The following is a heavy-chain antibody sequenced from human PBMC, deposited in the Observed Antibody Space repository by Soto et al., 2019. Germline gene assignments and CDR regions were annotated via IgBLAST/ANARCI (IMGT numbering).Heavy chain of an antibody. CDR3: ARGRYCLTGRCFPNWFDS. V-gene: IGHV4-30-4*01. CDR2: IYHSGTT. J-gene: IGHJ5*01. CDR1: GDPIGSGDFY. D-gene: IGHD7-27*01. Sequence: QVQLQESGPGLVKASQTLSLNCTVSGDPIGSGDFYWTWIRQTPGRGLEWIGNIYHSGTTSYNPSLESRISISIDTSRNVFSLSLASVTVADTAVYFCARGRYCLTGRCFPNWFDSWGQGALVTVSS.